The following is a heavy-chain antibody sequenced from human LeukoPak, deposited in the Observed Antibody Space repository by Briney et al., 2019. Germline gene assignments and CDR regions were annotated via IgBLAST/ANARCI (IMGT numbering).Heavy chain of an antibody. CDR3: ARIPVAATTEYFQF. J-gene: IGHJ1*01. Sequence: GASVKVSCKASGYTFTGYYLHWVRQAPGQGLEWMGWINPNSGGTNYAQKFQGRVTMTRDTSISTAYMELSRLRSDDTAVYFCARIPVAATTEYFQFWGQGTLVTVSS. CDR1: GYTFTGYY. CDR2: INPNSGGT. D-gene: IGHD6-19*01. V-gene: IGHV1-2*02.